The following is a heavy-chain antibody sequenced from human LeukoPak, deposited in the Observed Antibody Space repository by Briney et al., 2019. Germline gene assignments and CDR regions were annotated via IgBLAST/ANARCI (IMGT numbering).Heavy chain of an antibody. CDR2: ISSSGRTI. V-gene: IGHV3-11*01. J-gene: IGHJ3*02. CDR3: ARDETPGITIMVENAFDI. CDR1: GFTFSDYY. D-gene: IGHD3-22*01. Sequence: GGSLRLSCAASGFTFSDYYMSWIRQAPGKGLEWVSYISSSGRTIYYADSVQGRFTISRDNAKNSLYLQMNSLRAEDTAVYYCARDETPGITIMVENAFDIWGQGTMVTVSS.